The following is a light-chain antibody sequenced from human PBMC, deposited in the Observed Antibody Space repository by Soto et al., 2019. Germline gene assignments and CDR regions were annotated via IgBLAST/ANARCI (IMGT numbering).Light chain of an antibody. J-gene: IGLJ2*01. CDR1: SSDVGGYNY. CDR2: DVT. V-gene: IGLV2-14*01. CDR3: RSYTITSILVV. Sequence: QSVLTQPASVSGSPGQSITISCTGTSSDVGGYNYVSWYQQHPGKALKLVIYDVTRRPSGVSNRFSGSKSGNTASLTISGLQAEDEAHYYCRSYTITSILVVFGGGTKLTVL.